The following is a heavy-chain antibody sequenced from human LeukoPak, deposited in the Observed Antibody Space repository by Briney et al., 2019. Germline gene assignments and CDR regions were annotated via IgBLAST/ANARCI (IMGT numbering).Heavy chain of an antibody. V-gene: IGHV3-21*01. CDR1: GFTFSSYS. D-gene: IGHD1-26*01. CDR3: ARGTYSGSYSDY. J-gene: IGHJ4*02. Sequence: PGGSLRLSCAASGFTFSSYSMNWVRQAPGKGLEWVSSISSSSYIYYADSVKGRFTISRDNAKNSLYLQMNSLRAEDTAVYYCARGTYSGSYSDYWGQGTLVTVSS. CDR2: ISSSSYI.